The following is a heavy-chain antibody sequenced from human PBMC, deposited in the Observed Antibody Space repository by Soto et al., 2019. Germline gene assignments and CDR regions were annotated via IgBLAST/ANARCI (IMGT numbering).Heavy chain of an antibody. CDR2: INTDESSR. CDR1: GFIFNSYW. Sequence: EVQLVESGGGLVQPGGSLRLSCAASGFIFNSYWMHWVRQAPGKGLVWVSRINTDESSRSYADSVKGRFTISRDNAKNTLDLQMNSLRAEDTAVYFCARDRVPQLGYYGMDVWGQGTTVTVSS. D-gene: IGHD2-2*01. V-gene: IGHV3-74*01. J-gene: IGHJ6*02. CDR3: ARDRVPQLGYYGMDV.